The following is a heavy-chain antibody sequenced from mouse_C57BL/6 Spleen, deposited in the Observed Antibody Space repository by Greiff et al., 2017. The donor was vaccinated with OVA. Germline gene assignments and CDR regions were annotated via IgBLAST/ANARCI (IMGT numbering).Heavy chain of an antibody. J-gene: IGHJ4*01. CDR3: ARDLSNYAMDY. V-gene: IGHV5-4*01. D-gene: IGHD1-1*01. Sequence: EVKLVESGGGLVKPGGSLKLSCAASGFTFSSYAMSWVRQTPEKRLEWVATLSDGGSYTYYPDNVKGRFTISRDNAKNNLYLQMSHLKSEDTAMYYCARDLSNYAMDYWGQGTSVTVSS. CDR2: LSDGGSYT. CDR1: GFTFSSYA.